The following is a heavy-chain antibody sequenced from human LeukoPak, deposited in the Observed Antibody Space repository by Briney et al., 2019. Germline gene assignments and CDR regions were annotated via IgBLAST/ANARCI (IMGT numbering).Heavy chain of an antibody. CDR3: ARGVMPQLPDWFDP. Sequence: GGSLRLSCAASGFTFSSYSMNWVRQAPGKGLEWVSSISSGSSYIYYADSVKGRLTISRDNAKNSLYLQMNSLRAEDTAVYYCARGVMPQLPDWFDPWGQGTLVTVSS. D-gene: IGHD2-2*01. CDR1: GFTFSSYS. J-gene: IGHJ5*02. CDR2: ISSGSSYI. V-gene: IGHV3-21*01.